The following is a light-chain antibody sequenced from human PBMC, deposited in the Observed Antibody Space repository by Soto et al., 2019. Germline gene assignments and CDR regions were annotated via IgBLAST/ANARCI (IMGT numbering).Light chain of an antibody. J-gene: IGLJ2*01. Sequence: QSVLTQPASVSGSPGQSITISCTGTSSDVGGYDYVSWYQQHPGKAPQLMIYDVSDRPSGISNRFSGSKSGNTASLTISGLQAEDEADYYCSSYTRSNFLVFGGGTKLTVL. V-gene: IGLV2-14*03. CDR2: DVS. CDR1: SSDVGGYDY. CDR3: SSYTRSNFLV.